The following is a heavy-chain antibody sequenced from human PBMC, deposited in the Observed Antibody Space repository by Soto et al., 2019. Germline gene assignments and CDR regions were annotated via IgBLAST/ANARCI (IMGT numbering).Heavy chain of an antibody. V-gene: IGHV4-30-4*01. CDR1: GGSISSGDYY. CDR2: IYYSGST. D-gene: IGHD3-22*01. J-gene: IGHJ4*02. Sequence: LSLTCTVSGGSISSGDYYWSWIRQPPGKGLEWIGYIYYSGSTYYNPSLKSRVTISVDTSKNQFSLKLSSVTAADTAVYYCARGSYYYDSSGYYYSPYYFDYWGQGTLVTVSS. CDR3: ARGSYYYDSSGYYYSPYYFDY.